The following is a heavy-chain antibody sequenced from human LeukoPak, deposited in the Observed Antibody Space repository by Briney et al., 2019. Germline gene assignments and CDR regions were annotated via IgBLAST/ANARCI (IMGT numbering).Heavy chain of an antibody. D-gene: IGHD5-18*01. CDR3: ARESGYSYDY. J-gene: IGHJ4*02. CDR1: GFTVSSNY. V-gene: IGHV3-53*01. CDR2: IYSGGRT. Sequence: PGGPLRLSCAASGFTVSSNYMGWVRQAPGKGLEWVSVIYSGGRTYYADSVKGRFTISRDNSKNTLYLQMNTLRAEDTAVYYCARESGYSYDYWGQGTLVTVSS.